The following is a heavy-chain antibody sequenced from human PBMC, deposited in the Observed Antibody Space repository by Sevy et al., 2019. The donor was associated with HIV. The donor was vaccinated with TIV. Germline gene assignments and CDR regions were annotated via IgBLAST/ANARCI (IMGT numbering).Heavy chain of an antibody. CDR1: GFTFDDYA. D-gene: IGHD2-15*01. Sequence: GGSLRLSCVASGFTFDDYAMHWVRQAPGKGLEWVSGISWNSGSIGYADSVKGRFTISRDNAKNSLYLQMNSLRAEDTALYYCAKDRSYGGNSFDYWGQGTLVTVSS. CDR2: ISWNSGSI. V-gene: IGHV3-9*01. CDR3: AKDRSYGGNSFDY. J-gene: IGHJ4*02.